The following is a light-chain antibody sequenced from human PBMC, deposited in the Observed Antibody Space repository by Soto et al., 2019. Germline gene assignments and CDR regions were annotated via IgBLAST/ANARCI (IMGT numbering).Light chain of an antibody. Sequence: QSVLTQPASVSGSPGQSITISCTGSSSDIGDYDYVSWYQQHPGKAPKVLISEVSNRPSGVSNRFSGSKSGNTASLTISGLQAEDEHDHCCSSYPLATTRVFGTGPKATVL. CDR2: EVS. CDR1: SSDIGDYDY. V-gene: IGLV2-14*01. CDR3: SSYPLATTRV. J-gene: IGLJ1*01.